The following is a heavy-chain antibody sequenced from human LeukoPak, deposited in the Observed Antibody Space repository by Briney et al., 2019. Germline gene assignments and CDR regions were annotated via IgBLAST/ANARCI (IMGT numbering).Heavy chain of an antibody. J-gene: IGHJ4*02. CDR3: ATSARTYIGSSLDY. D-gene: IGHD2-15*01. Sequence: PGRSLRLSCAASGFTFDDYAMHWVRQAPGKGLEWVSDISWNSGSIGYADSVKGRFTISRDNAKNTLYLQMNSLRAEDTALYYCATSARTYIGSSLDYWGQGTLVTVSS. CDR2: ISWNSGSI. CDR1: GFTFDDYA. V-gene: IGHV3-9*01.